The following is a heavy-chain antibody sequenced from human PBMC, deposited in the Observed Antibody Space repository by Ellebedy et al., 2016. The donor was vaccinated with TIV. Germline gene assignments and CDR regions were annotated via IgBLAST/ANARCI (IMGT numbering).Heavy chain of an antibody. D-gene: IGHD4-17*01. Sequence: SETLSLTCAVYGGSFSGYYWSRIRQPPGKGQEWIGSIYYSGSTYYNPSLKSRVTISVDTSKNQFSLKLSSVTAADTAVYYCARVVRTTRASLLAPWGQGTLVTVSS. V-gene: IGHV4-34*01. CDR2: IYYSGST. CDR1: GGSFSGYY. CDR3: ARVVRTTRASLLAP. J-gene: IGHJ5*02.